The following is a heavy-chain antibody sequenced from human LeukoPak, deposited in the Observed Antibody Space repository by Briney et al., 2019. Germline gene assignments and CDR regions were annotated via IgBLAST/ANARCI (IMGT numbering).Heavy chain of an antibody. D-gene: IGHD1-26*01. CDR1: GFTFSSYG. CDR3: ARDLGRKFDY. Sequence: PGRSLRLSCAASGFTFSSYGMHWVRQAPGKGLEWVVIIWYDGSNKYYADSVKGRFTISRDNSKNTLYLQMNSLRAEDTAVYYCARDLGRKFDYWGQGTLVTVSS. CDR2: IWYDGSNK. V-gene: IGHV3-33*01. J-gene: IGHJ4*02.